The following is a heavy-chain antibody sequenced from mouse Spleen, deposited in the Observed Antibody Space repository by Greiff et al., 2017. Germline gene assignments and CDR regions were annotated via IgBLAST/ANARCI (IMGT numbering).Heavy chain of an antibody. Sequence: VQLQQPGAELVMPGASVKLSCKASGYTFTSYWMHWVKQRPGQGLEWIGEIDPSDSYTNYNQKFKGKATLTVDKSSSTAYMQLSSLTSEDSAVYYCAINYYGSSYRYFDVWGTGTTVTVSS. J-gene: IGHJ1*03. CDR2: IDPSDSYT. D-gene: IGHD1-1*01. V-gene: IGHV1-69*01. CDR1: GYTFTSYW. CDR3: AINYYGSSYRYFDV.